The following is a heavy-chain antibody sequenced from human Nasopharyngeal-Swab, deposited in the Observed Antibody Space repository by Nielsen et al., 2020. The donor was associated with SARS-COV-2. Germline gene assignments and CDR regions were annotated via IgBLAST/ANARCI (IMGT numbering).Heavy chain of an antibody. Sequence: GESLKISCAASGFTFSSYWMSWVRQAPGKGLEWVANIKQDGSEKYYVDSVKGRFTISRDNAKNSLYLQMNSLRAEDTAVYYCARVTGLGGYYYDSSGYPNWFDPWGQGTLVTVSS. CDR3: ARVTGLGGYYYDSSGYPNWFDP. V-gene: IGHV3-7*01. J-gene: IGHJ5*02. CDR2: IKQDGSEK. D-gene: IGHD3-22*01. CDR1: GFTFSSYW.